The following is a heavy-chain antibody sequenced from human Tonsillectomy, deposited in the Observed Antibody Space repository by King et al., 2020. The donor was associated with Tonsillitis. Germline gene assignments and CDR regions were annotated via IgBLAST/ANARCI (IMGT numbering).Heavy chain of an antibody. CDR2: IYTSGST. V-gene: IGHV4-61*02. CDR3: AREWTELELLQGWFDP. J-gene: IGHJ5*02. CDR1: GGSISSGGYH. Sequence: QLQESGPGLVKPSKTLSLTCNVSGGSISSGGYHWSWIRQPAGKGLEWIGRIYTSGSTNYNPSLRSRVTISVDTSKNQFSLILSPVTAADTAVYYCAREWTELELLQGWFDPWGQGTLVTVSS. D-gene: IGHD1-7*01.